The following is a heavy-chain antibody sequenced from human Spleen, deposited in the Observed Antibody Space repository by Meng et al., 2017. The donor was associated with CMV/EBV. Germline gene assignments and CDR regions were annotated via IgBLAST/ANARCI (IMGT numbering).Heavy chain of an antibody. CDR1: GFTFNDYA. V-gene: IGHV3-23*01. D-gene: IGHD6-19*01. CDR2: ITPGVRT. Sequence: GESLKISCAASGFTFNDYAMHWVRQAPGKGLEWVSTITPGVRTHYADSVKGRFTISRDISKDLLYLEMHSLRAEDTAVYYCAKDHVAVTGIGPLFDSWGQGTLVTVFS. J-gene: IGHJ4*02. CDR3: AKDHVAVTGIGPLFDS.